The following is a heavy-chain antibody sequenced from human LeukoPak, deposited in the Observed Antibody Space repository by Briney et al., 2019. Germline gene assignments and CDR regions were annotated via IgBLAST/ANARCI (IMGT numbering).Heavy chain of an antibody. D-gene: IGHD6-13*01. J-gene: IGHJ4*02. CDR2: IYYSGST. CDR3: ARATPPPLGAAASHFDY. CDR1: GGSISSYY. V-gene: IGHV4-59*01. Sequence: SETLSLTCTVSGGSISSYYWSWIRQPPGKGLEWIGYIYYSGSTNYNPSLKSRVTISVDTSKNQFSLKLSSVTAADTAVYYCARATPPPLGAAASHFDYWGQGTLVTVSS.